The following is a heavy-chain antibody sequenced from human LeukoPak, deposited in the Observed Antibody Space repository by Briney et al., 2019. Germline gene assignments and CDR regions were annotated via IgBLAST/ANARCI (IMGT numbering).Heavy chain of an antibody. D-gene: IGHD5-12*01. CDR2: ISSRHLTT. V-gene: IGHV3-23*01. J-gene: IGHJ5*02. Sequence: GGSLRLSCAVSGFTFSSFAMTWARQAPGKGLEWVSSISSRHLTTYYTDSVKGRFTISRDNSKNTLYLQMNSLRAEDTAVYYCTKDPNGGYVGAFDPWGQGTLVTVSS. CDR1: GFTFSSFA. CDR3: TKDPNGGYVGAFDP.